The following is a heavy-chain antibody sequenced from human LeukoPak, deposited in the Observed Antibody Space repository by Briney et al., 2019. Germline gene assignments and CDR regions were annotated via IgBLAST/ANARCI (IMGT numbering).Heavy chain of an antibody. CDR1: GLTFSKYW. J-gene: IGHJ4*02. CDR3: ARSNQADDY. Sequence: PGGSLRLSCAASGLTFSKYWMHWVRQVPGKGLVWVSRINPGGSSTTYADSVKGRFTISRDNAKNTLYLQMNGLRAEDTAVYYCARSNQADDYWGQGTLVTVSS. V-gene: IGHV3-74*01. CDR2: INPGGSST. D-gene: IGHD4-11*01.